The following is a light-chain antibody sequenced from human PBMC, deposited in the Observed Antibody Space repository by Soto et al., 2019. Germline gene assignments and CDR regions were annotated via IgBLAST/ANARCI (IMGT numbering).Light chain of an antibody. Sequence: DIQMTQSPSTLSASVGDRVTITCRASQSISTWLAWYQQKPGKARKVLSDKASSLESGVPSRFSGCVSGTVFTLTIVTLLSVYFANDYLQKYTSYSRTVRQIT. CDR1: QSISTW. CDR3: QKYTSYSRTVRQIT. CDR2: KAS. J-gene: IGKJ5*01. V-gene: IGKV1-5*03.